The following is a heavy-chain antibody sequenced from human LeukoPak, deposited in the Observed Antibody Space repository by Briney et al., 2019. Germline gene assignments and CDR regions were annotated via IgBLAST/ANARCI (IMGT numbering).Heavy chain of an antibody. V-gene: IGHV3-11*01. CDR1: GGSFSGYY. CDR2: ISSSGSTI. Sequence: LSLTCAVYGGSFSGYYWSWIRQPPGKGLEWVSYISSSGSTIYYADSVKGRFTISRDNAKNSLYLQMNSLRAEDTAVYYCARAGFTFSDYFGSFFDYWGQGTLVTVSS. CDR3: ARAGFTFSDYFGSFFDY. D-gene: IGHD3-10*01. J-gene: IGHJ4*02.